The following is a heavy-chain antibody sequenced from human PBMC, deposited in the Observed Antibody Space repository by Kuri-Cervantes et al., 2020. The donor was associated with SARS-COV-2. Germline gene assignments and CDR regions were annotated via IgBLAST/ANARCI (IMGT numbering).Heavy chain of an antibody. CDR2: INPNSGGT. CDR1: GYTFTGYY. CDR3: ARDRNSGSYYENWFDP. J-gene: IGHJ5*02. D-gene: IGHD1-26*01. Sequence: ASVKVSCKASGYTFTGYYMHWVRQAPGQGLEWMGWINPNSGGTNYAQKFQGRVTMTRDTSISTAYMELSRLRSDDTAVYYCARDRNSGSYYENWFDPWGQGTRVTCSS. V-gene: IGHV1-2*02.